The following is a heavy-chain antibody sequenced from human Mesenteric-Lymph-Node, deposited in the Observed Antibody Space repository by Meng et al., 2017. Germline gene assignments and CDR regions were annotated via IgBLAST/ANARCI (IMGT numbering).Heavy chain of an antibody. D-gene: IGHD5-18*01. V-gene: IGHV4-30-4*01. CDR1: GGPISSGDYY. CDR2: IYYSGST. CDR3: ARVGWRQWSFDL. J-gene: IGHJ2*01. Sequence: QAPLQESGPGVVKPYTTLSLHCTVSGGPISSGDYYWSWIRQPPGKGLELIGHIYYSGSTSYNPSLKSRVTISVDTSNNQFSLKLSSVTAADTAVYYCARVGWRQWSFDLWGRGTLVTVSS.